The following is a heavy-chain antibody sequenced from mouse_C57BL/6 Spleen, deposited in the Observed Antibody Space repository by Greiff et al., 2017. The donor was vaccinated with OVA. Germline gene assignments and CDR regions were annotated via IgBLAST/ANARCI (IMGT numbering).Heavy chain of an antibody. D-gene: IGHD4-1*02. V-gene: IGHV10-3*01. CDR2: RRSKSSNYAT. CDR3: VRQLGLWYFDV. Sequence: EVKLVESGGGLVQPKGSLKLSCAASGFTFNTYAMHWVRQAPGKGLEWVARRRSKSSNYATYYADSVKDRFTISRDDSQSMLYLQMNNLKTEDTTMYYCVRQLGLWYFDVWGTGTTVTVSS. CDR1: GFTFNTYA. J-gene: IGHJ1*03.